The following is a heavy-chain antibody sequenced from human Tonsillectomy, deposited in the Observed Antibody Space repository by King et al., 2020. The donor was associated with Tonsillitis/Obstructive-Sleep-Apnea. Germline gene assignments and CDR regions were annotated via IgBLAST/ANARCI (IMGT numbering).Heavy chain of an antibody. V-gene: IGHV3-53*01. CDR1: GFTVSSNY. J-gene: IGHJ4*02. D-gene: IGHD6-13*01. Sequence: EVQLVESGGGLIQPGGSLRLSCAASGFTVSSNYMSSVRQAPGKGLEWVSVIYSGGSTYYADSVKGRFTISRDNSKNTLYLQMNSLRAEDTAVYYCARASIAAAGYYLDYWGQGTLVTVSS. CDR2: IYSGGST. CDR3: ARASIAAAGYYLDY.